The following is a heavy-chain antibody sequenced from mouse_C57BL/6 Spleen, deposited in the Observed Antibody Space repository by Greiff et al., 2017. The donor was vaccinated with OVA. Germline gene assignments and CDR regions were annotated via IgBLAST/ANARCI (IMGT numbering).Heavy chain of an antibody. D-gene: IGHD2-10*02. V-gene: IGHV1-52*01. CDR3: ARSAQYQGPFDF. J-gene: IGHJ3*01. Sequence: QVQLQQPGAELVRPGSSVKLSCKASGYTFTSYWMHWVKQRPIQGLEWIGNIDPSDSETNYNQKFKDKATLTVDKSSSTAYMQLSSLTSEDSAVYYCARSAQYQGPFDFWGPGTLVTVSA. CDR2: IDPSDSET. CDR1: GYTFTSYW.